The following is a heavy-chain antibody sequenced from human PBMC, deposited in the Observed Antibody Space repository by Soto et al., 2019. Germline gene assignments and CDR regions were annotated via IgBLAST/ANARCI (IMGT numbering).Heavy chain of an antibody. D-gene: IGHD3-22*01. CDR3: ARQIYDSDTGPNFQYYFDS. Sequence: PGESFKISCKGSGYSFAGYWITWVRQKPGKGLEWMGRIDPSDSQTYYSPSFRGHVTISVTKSITTVFLQWSSLRASDTAMYYCARQIYDSDTGPNFQYYFDSWGQGTPVTVSS. CDR1: GYSFAGYW. J-gene: IGHJ4*02. V-gene: IGHV5-10-1*01. CDR2: IDPSDSQT.